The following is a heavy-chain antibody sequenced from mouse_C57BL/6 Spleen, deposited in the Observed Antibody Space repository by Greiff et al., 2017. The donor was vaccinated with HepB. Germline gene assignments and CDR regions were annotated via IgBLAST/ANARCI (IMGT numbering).Heavy chain of an antibody. J-gene: IGHJ1*03. CDR1: GYTFTSYW. Sequence: VQLQQPGAELVKPGASVKLSCKASGYTFTSYWMQWVKQRPGQGLEWIGEIDPSDSYTNYNQKFKGKATLTVDTSSSTAYMQLSSRTSEDSAVYYCARAGGYFDVWGTGTTVTVSS. V-gene: IGHV1-50*01. CDR2: IDPSDSYT. CDR3: ARAGGYFDV.